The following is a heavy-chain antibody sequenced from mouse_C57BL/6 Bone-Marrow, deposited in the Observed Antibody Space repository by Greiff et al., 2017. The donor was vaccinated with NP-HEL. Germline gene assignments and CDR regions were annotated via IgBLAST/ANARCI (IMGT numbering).Heavy chain of an antibody. V-gene: IGHV1-72*01. D-gene: IGHD1-1*01. CDR3: ARGGSSTVVPYYYAMDY. J-gene: IGHJ4*01. CDR1: GYTFTSYW. CDR2: IDPNSGGT. Sequence: QVQLKQPGAELVKPGASVKLSCKASGYTFTSYWLHWVKQRPGRGREWIGRIDPNSGGTKYNEKFKSKATLTVDKPSSTAYMQLSSLTSEDSAVYYCARGGSSTVVPYYYAMDYWGQGTSVTVSS.